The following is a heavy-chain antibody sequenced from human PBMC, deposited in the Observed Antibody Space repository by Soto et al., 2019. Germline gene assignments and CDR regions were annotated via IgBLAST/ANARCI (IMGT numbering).Heavy chain of an antibody. CDR1: GGTFSSYA. J-gene: IGHJ6*02. CDR3: ARRGRGYSYGHLWYYCGMDV. Sequence: GASVKVSCKASGGTFSSYAISWVRQAPGQGLEWMGGIIPIFGTANYAQKFQGRVTITADESTSTAYMELSSLRSEDTAVYYCARRGRGYSYGHLWYYCGMDVWGQGTTVTVSS. V-gene: IGHV1-69*13. CDR2: IIPIFGTA. D-gene: IGHD5-18*01.